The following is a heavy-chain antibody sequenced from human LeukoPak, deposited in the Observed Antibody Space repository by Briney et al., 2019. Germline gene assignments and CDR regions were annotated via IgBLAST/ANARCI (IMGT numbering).Heavy chain of an antibody. D-gene: IGHD2-8*01. J-gene: IGHJ4*02. CDR1: GFSISSFNW. Sequence: SDTLSLTCAVSGFSISSFNWWGWIRQPPGKGLEWIGYIFYHGSTYYNPSLKSRLTMSVDTSKNQFSLKLTSVTAADTAVYYCACTPYSFTFDYWSPGSLVTVSS. CDR3: ACTPYSFTFDY. V-gene: IGHV4-28*01. CDR2: IFYHGST.